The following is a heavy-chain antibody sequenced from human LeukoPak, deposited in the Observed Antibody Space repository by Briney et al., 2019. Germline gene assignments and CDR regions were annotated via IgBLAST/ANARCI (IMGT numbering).Heavy chain of an antibody. Sequence: SETLSLTCAVSAASISNYYWSWIRQAPGKGLEWIGHISTSGSTNYNPSLKSRVSISLDTSKNRFSLNLNFVTAADTAVYYCASPRSGYRYTFDYWGQGALVTVSS. D-gene: IGHD3-22*01. CDR1: AASISNYY. CDR3: ASPRSGYRYTFDY. J-gene: IGHJ4*02. V-gene: IGHV4-4*09. CDR2: ISTSGST.